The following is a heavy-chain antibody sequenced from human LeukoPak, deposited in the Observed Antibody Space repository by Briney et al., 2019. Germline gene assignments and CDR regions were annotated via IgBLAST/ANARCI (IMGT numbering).Heavy chain of an antibody. J-gene: IGHJ5*02. D-gene: IGHD3-10*01. V-gene: IGHV3-21*01. CDR2: ISSSSSYI. CDR1: GFTFSSYS. CDR3: ARDPGGRFDP. Sequence: PGGSLRLSCAASGFTFSSYSMNWVRQAPGKGLEWVSSISSSSSYIYYADSGKGRFTISRDNAKNSLYLQMNSLRAEDTAVYYCARDPGGRFDPWGQGTLVTVSS.